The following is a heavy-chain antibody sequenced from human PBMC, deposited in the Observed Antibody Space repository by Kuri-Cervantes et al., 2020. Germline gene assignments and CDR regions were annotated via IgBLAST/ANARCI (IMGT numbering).Heavy chain of an antibody. CDR2: IYWDDDK. CDR1: GFSLSTTGVG. Sequence: SGPTLVKPTQTLTLTCTFSGFSLSTTGVGVGWIRQPPGKALEWLALIYWDDDKFYSTSLRTRLTISKDTSKNQVVLTMTNMDPVDTATYYCARIKGLTFDYWGQGTLVTVSS. D-gene: IGHD2-21*02. CDR3: ARIKGLTFDY. J-gene: IGHJ4*02. V-gene: IGHV2-70*01.